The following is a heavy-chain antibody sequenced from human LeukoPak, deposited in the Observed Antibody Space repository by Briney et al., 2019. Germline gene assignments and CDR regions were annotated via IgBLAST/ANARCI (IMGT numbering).Heavy chain of an antibody. J-gene: IGHJ6*02. D-gene: IGHD6-13*01. CDR3: ARHVPTNSSSWYSSWYYYYGMDV. V-gene: IGHV5-51*01. CDR2: IYPGDSDT. Sequence: GESLKISCKGSGYSFTSYWIGWVRQMPGKGLEWMGIIYPGDSDTRYSPSFQGQVTISADKSISTAYLQWSSLKASDTAMYYCARHVPTNSSSWYSSWYYYYGMDVWGQGTTVTVSS. CDR1: GYSFTSYW.